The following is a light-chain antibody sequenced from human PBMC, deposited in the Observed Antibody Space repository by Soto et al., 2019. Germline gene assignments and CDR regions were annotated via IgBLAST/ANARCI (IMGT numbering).Light chain of an antibody. CDR1: QSISSR. CDR2: QAS. CDR3: QQDNSYSHT. Sequence: DVQMTQSPSTLSASVGDRVTITCRASQSISSRLAWYQQKPGKAPKLLIYQASSLDNGVPSRFSGSGSGTEFTLTISILHPDDFATYYCQQDNSYSHTFGQGTKLEI. J-gene: IGKJ2*01. V-gene: IGKV1-5*03.